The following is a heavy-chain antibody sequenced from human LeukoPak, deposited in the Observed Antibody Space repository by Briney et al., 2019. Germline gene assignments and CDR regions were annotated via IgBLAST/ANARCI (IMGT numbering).Heavy chain of an antibody. CDR1: GFTLDDYA. CDR3: AKDDSGNYYKEFGA. V-gene: IGHV3-9*01. Sequence: PGRSLRLSCAASGFTLDDYAMHWVRQAPGKGLERVPGISWNSGSIDYADSVKGRFTISRDNAKNSLYLQMNSLRVEDTALYYCAKDDSGNYYKEFGAWGQGTLVTVSS. J-gene: IGHJ5*02. D-gene: IGHD3-10*01. CDR2: ISWNSGSI.